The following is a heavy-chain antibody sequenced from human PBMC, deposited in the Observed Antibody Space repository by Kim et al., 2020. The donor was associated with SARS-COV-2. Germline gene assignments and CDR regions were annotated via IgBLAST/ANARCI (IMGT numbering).Heavy chain of an antibody. J-gene: IGHJ4*02. CDR1: GLTFSTYW. D-gene: IGHD2-15*01. CDR2: IKQDGGET. Sequence: GGSLRLSCAASGLTFSTYWMSWVRQAPGKGLEWVANIKQDGGETYYLDSVKGRFTIFRDNAKNSLYLQMNGLRAEDTAVYYCARLRRSCFDYWGQGTLVT. CDR3: ARLRRSCFDY. V-gene: IGHV3-7*03.